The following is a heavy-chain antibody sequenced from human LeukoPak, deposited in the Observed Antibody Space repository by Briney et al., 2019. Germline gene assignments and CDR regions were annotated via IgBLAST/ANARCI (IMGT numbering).Heavy chain of an antibody. J-gene: IGHJ4*02. CDR2: ISNSGSNK. D-gene: IGHD1-26*01. CDR3: AKGRGVVATTTYED. Sequence: AGGSLRLSCAASGFTFSLYGMNWVRQAPGKGLEWVSYISNSGSNKYYADSVKGRFTISRDNSKNTLYLQMNSLRADDTGVYYCAKGRGVVATTTYEDWGQGTLVTVSS. V-gene: IGHV3-21*05. CDR1: GFTFSLYG.